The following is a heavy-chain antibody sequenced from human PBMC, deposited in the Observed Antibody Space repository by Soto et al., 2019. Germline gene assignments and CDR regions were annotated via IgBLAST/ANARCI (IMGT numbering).Heavy chain of an antibody. Sequence: SETLSLTCIVSSGSMSSSLNHWGWIRQPPGKGLEWIGNINYSGSTYYNPSLQSRVTISVDTSNNQFSLTLSSVTAADTAVYYCWILGYCISTSCSHQAPFDYWGQGTLVTVSS. J-gene: IGHJ4*02. V-gene: IGHV4-39*01. CDR3: WILGYCISTSCSHQAPFDY. CDR2: INYSGST. CDR1: SGSMSSSLNH. D-gene: IGHD2-2*01.